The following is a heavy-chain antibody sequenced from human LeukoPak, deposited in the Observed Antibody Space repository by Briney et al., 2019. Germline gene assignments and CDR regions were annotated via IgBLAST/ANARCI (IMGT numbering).Heavy chain of an antibody. J-gene: IGHJ5*02. D-gene: IGHD6-19*01. CDR3: ARGVSVWQWLEHYNWFDP. Sequence: SETLSLTCAVYGGSFSGYYWSWIRQPPGKGLEWIGEINHSGSTNYNPSLKSRVTISVDTSKKQFSLKLSSVTAADTAVYYCARGVSVWQWLEHYNWFDPWGQGTLVTVSS. CDR2: INHSGST. V-gene: IGHV4-34*01. CDR1: GGSFSGYY.